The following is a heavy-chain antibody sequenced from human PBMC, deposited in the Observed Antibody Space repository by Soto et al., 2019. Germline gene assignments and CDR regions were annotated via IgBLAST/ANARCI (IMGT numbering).Heavy chain of an antibody. J-gene: IGHJ5*02. Sequence: PGGSLRLSCAASGFTFSSYSMNWVRQAPGKGLEWVSYISSSSTIYYADSVKGRFTISRDNAKNSLYLQMNSLRAEDTAVYYCARGPRKYSSSWDQKGFDPWGQGTLVTVSS. CDR2: ISSSSTI. D-gene: IGHD6-13*01. CDR1: GFTFSSYS. CDR3: ARGPRKYSSSWDQKGFDP. V-gene: IGHV3-48*01.